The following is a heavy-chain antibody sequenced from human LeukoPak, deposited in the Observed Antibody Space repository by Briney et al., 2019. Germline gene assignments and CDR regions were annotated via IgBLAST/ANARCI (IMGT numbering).Heavy chain of an antibody. CDR1: GGSVSSGSYY. J-gene: IGHJ3*02. D-gene: IGHD3-22*01. CDR2: IYYSGST. V-gene: IGHV4-61*01. CDR3: ARDNPSYYYDSSGYPNDAFDI. Sequence: SETLSLTCTVSGGSVSSGSYYWSWIRQPPGKGLEWIGYIYYSGSTNYYPSLKSRVTISVDTSKNQFSLKLSSVTAADTAVYYCARDNPSYYYDSSGYPNDAFDIWGQGTMVTVSS.